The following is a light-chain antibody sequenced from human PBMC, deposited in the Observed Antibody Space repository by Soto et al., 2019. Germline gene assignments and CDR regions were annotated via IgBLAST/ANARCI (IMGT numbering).Light chain of an antibody. V-gene: IGKV1-39*01. Sequence: DIQMTQSPSSLSASVGDRVTITCRASQSIGNYLNWYHQKPGKAPKLLLFAASSMQSGVPSKVNGRGSGTEFTLTISNLRPEDFGTYYCQQSYSLPGTFGQGTTVEIK. CDR1: QSIGNY. CDR3: QQSYSLPGT. J-gene: IGKJ1*01. CDR2: AAS.